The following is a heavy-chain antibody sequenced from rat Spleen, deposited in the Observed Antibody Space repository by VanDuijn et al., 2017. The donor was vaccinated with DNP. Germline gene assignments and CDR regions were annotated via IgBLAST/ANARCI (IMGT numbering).Heavy chain of an antibody. V-gene: IGHV5-31*01. Sequence: EVQLVESGGGLVQPGRSLKLSCVASGFTFNNYWMAWIRQVPGKGLEWVASISYDGSGTYYRDSVKGRSTISRDNAKSTLYLRMDSLRSVDTATYYCARTYSNYGNWFPYWGQGTLVTVSS. D-gene: IGHD1-2*01. CDR3: ARTYSNYGNWFPY. CDR1: GFTFNNYW. CDR2: ISYDGSGT. J-gene: IGHJ3*01.